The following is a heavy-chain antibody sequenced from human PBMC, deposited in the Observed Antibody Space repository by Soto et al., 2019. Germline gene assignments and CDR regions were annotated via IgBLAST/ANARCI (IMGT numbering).Heavy chain of an antibody. V-gene: IGHV6-1*01. CDR3: ARVLNSSSPNYYYYYGMDV. CDR1: EDSVSSNSAA. CDR2: TYYRSKWYN. J-gene: IGHJ6*02. Sequence: SQTLSLTCAISEDSVSSNSAAWNWIRQSPSRGLEWLGRTYYRSKWYNDYAVSVKSRITTNPDTSKNQFSLQLNSVTPEDTAVYYCARVLNSSSPNYYYYYGMDVWGQGTTVTVSS. D-gene: IGHD6-6*01.